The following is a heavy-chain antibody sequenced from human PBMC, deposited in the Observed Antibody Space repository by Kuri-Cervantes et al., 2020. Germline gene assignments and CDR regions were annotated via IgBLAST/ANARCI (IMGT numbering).Heavy chain of an antibody. CDR1: GYTFTSYA. D-gene: IGHD1/OR15-1a*01. CDR3: AISGYEQNYYYYYMDV. Sequence: VKVSCKASGYTFTSYAMHWVRQAPGQRLEWMGWINAGNGNTKYSQKSQGRVTITRDTSASTAYMELSSLRSEDTAVYYCAISGYEQNYYYYYMDVWGKGTTVTVSS. J-gene: IGHJ6*03. V-gene: IGHV1-3*01. CDR2: INAGNGNT.